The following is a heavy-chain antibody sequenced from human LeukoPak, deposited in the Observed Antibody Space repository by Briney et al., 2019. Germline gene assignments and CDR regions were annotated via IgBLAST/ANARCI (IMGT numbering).Heavy chain of an antibody. V-gene: IGHV3-48*03. J-gene: IGHJ4*02. CDR2: ISGSGGTT. D-gene: IGHD3-16*01. Sequence: GGSLRLSCVASGFTFSTYEMNWVRQAPGKGLEWVSYISGSGGTTYYADSAQGRFTISRDNTKNSLYLQMNSLRAEDTAVYYCARASPQKLGYFDYWGQGTLVTVSS. CDR3: ARASPQKLGYFDY. CDR1: GFTFSTYE.